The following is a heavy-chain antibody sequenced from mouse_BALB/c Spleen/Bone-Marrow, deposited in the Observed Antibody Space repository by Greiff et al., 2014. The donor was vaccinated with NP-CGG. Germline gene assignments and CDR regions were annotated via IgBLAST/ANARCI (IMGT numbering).Heavy chain of an antibody. CDR3: ARRVWSRGGDY. Sequence: EVQLVESGGGLVQPGGSLKLSCAASGFTFSSYTMSWVRQTPEKRLEWVAYISNGGGSTYYPDTVKGRFTISRDNAKNTLYLQMSSRKSEDTAMYYCARRVWSRGGDYWGQGTSVTVSS. CDR2: ISNGGGST. J-gene: IGHJ4*01. D-gene: IGHD2-10*02. CDR1: GFTFSSYT. V-gene: IGHV5-12-2*01.